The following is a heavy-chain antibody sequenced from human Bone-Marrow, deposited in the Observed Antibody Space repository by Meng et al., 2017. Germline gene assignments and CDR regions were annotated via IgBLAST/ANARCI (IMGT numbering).Heavy chain of an antibody. Sequence: ASVKVSCKASGYTFTGYYMPWVRQAPGQGLEWMGWINPNRGCTNYAQKFQGRVAMTRDTSISNAYMELSSLRSDDTAVYYCTRGSSYLNCYDSSGYYYVWAYWGQGTLVTVSS. CDR1: GYTFTGYY. V-gene: IGHV1-2*02. D-gene: IGHD3-22*01. CDR3: TRGSSYLNCYDSSGYYYVWAY. CDR2: INPNRGCT. J-gene: IGHJ4*02.